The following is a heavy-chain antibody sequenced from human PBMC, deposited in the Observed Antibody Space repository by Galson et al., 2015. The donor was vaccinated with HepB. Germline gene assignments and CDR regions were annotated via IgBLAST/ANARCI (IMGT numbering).Heavy chain of an antibody. Sequence: SVKVSCKASGFTFTGYYLNWVRQAPGQGLEWMGWINPNSGGTNYAQKVQGRVTMTRDTSISTAYMELSRLRSDDTAVYYCARDLGGSGSEAFDIWGQGTMVTVSS. J-gene: IGHJ3*02. CDR2: INPNSGGT. D-gene: IGHD3-3*01. V-gene: IGHV1-2*02. CDR3: ARDLGGSGSEAFDI. CDR1: GFTFTGYY.